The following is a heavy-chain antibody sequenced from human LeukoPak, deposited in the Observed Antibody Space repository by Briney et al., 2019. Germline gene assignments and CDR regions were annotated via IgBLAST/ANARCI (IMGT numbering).Heavy chain of an antibody. CDR3: AKDRQLYSSSWLDYFDY. CDR2: ISGSGGST. D-gene: IGHD6-13*01. Sequence: PGGSLRLSCAASGFTFSSYAMSWVRQAPGKGLEWVSAISGSGGSTYYADSVKGRFTISRDNSKNTLYLQMNSLRAEDTAVYYCAKDRQLYSSSWLDYFDYWGQGTLVTVSS. V-gene: IGHV3-23*01. J-gene: IGHJ4*02. CDR1: GFTFSSYA.